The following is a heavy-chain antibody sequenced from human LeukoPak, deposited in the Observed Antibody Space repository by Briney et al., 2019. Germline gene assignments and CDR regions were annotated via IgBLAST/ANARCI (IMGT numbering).Heavy chain of an antibody. V-gene: IGHV4-34*01. CDR2: INHSGST. CDR3: ARRYRRITMIVVVIRSSGYFDY. J-gene: IGHJ4*02. CDR1: GGSFSGYY. D-gene: IGHD3-22*01. Sequence: PSETLSLTCAVYGGSFSGYYWSWIRQPPGKGLEWIGEINHSGSTNYNPSLKSRVTISVDTSKNQFSLKLSSVTAADTAVYYCARRYRRITMIVVVIRSSGYFDYWGQGTLVTVSS.